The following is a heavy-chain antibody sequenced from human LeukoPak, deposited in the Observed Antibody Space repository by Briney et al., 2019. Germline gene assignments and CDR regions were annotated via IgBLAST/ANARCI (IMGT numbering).Heavy chain of an antibody. V-gene: IGHV4-34*01. CDR1: GGSFSGYY. J-gene: IGHJ6*03. CDR2: INHSGST. CDR3: ASRAARHPYYYYYMDV. Sequence: SETLSLTCAVYGGSFSGYYWSWIRQPPGKGLEWIEEINHSGSTNYNPSLKSRVTISVDTSKNQFSLKLSSVTAADTAVYYCASRAARHPYYYYYMDVWGKGITVTVSS. D-gene: IGHD6-6*01.